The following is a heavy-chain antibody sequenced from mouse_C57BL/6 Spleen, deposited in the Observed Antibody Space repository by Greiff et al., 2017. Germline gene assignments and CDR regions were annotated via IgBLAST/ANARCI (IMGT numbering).Heavy chain of an antibody. Sequence: QVQLKESDAELVKPGASVKISCKVSGYTFTDHTIHWMKQRPEQGLEWIGYIYPRDGSTKSNEKFKCKATLTADKSSSTAYMQLNSLTSEDSAVDFCARKSYLSGSDYWGQGTTLTVSS. CDR3: ARKSYLSGSDY. CDR1: GYTFTDHT. D-gene: IGHD5-5*01. J-gene: IGHJ2*01. V-gene: IGHV1-78*01. CDR2: IYPRDGST.